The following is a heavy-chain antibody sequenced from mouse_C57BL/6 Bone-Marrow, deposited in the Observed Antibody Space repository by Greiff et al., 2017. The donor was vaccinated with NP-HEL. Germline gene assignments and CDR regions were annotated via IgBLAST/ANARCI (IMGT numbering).Heavy chain of an antibody. CDR1: GYSFTGYY. CDR3: ARSGMYYYGSSHWYFDV. D-gene: IGHD1-1*01. CDR2: INPSTGGT. Sequence: VQLQQSGPELVKPGASVKISCKASGYSFTGYYMNWVKQSPEKSLEWIGEINPSTGGTTYNQKFKAKATLTVDKSSSTAYMQLKSLTAEDSAVYYCARSGMYYYGSSHWYFDVWGTGTTVTVSS. J-gene: IGHJ1*03. V-gene: IGHV1-42*01.